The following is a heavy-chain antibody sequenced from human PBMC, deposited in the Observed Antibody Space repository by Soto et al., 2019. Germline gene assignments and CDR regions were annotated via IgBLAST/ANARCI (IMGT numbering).Heavy chain of an antibody. CDR2: VSIGGST. D-gene: IGHD2-15*01. CDR3: AKRRGAGGHFDY. CDR1: GFTFSSYA. Sequence: PVGSLRLSCAASGFTFSSYAMGWVRQGPGKGLEWVAVVSIGGSTHYADSARGRFTISRDNSKNTLSLQMNSLTAEDTAVYFCAKRRGAGGHFDYWGQGALVTVSS. V-gene: IGHV3-23*01. J-gene: IGHJ4*02.